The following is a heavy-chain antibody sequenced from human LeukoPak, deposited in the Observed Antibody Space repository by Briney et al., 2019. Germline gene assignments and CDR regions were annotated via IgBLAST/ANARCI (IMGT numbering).Heavy chain of an antibody. J-gene: IGHJ4*02. D-gene: IGHD1-14*01. Sequence: PGGSLRLSCAASGFIFSDYYMSWIRQAPGKGLEWVSVLYSDGNTKYADSVQGRFTISRDNSKNTLYLEMNSLSPDDTAVYYCARGVEPLAANTLAYWGQGTLVTVSS. CDR1: GFIFSDYY. CDR2: LYSDGNT. V-gene: IGHV3-53*01. CDR3: ARGVEPLAANTLAY.